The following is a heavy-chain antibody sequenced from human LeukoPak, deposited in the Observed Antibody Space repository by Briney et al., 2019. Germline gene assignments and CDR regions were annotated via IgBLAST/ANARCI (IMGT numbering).Heavy chain of an antibody. CDR3: ARDSRFLEWFLDY. J-gene: IGHJ4*02. CDR2: ISYDGSNK. Sequence: GGSLRLSCAASGFTFSSYAMHWVRQAPGKGLEWVAVISYDGSNKYYADSVKGRFTISRDNAKNSLYLQMNSLRAEDTAVYYCARDSRFLEWFLDYWGQGTLVTVSS. V-gene: IGHV3-30-3*01. D-gene: IGHD3-3*01. CDR1: GFTFSSYA.